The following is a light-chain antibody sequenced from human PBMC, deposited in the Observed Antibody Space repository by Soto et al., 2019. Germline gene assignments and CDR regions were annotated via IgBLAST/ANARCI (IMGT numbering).Light chain of an antibody. Sequence: EIVLTQSPATPSLSPGERATLSCRASQSVSSYLAWYQQKPGQAPRLLIYDASNRATGIPDRFSGSGSGTEFTLTITSVQPEDVAIYYCQQYTNWPITFGQGTRRRL. CDR2: DAS. V-gene: IGKV3-11*01. CDR1: QSVSSY. CDR3: QQYTNWPIT. J-gene: IGKJ5*01.